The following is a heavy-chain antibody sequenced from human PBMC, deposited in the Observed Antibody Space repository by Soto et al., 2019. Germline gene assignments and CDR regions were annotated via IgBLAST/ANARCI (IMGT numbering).Heavy chain of an antibody. CDR3: ARDPGPSNSSGWYHWFDP. V-gene: IGHV4-31*03. D-gene: IGHD6-19*01. Sequence: SETLSLTCTVSGGSIGSGGYYWSWIRQHPGKGLEWIGYIYYSGSTYYNPSLKSRVTISVDTSKNQFSLKLSSVTAADTAVYYCARDPGPSNSSGWYHWFDPWGQGTLVTVSS. CDR2: IYYSGST. J-gene: IGHJ5*02. CDR1: GGSIGSGGYY.